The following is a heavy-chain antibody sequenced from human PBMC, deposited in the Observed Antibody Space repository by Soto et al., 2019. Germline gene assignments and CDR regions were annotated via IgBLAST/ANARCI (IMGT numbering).Heavy chain of an antibody. CDR2: ISGSGGST. J-gene: IGHJ6*02. Sequence: EMQLLESGGGLVQPGGSLRLSCAASGFTFSSFAMSWVRQAPGKGLDWVSAISGSGGSTYSADSVKGRFTISRDNSKKTLYLQMSSLRAEDTAVYYCATSTIDTSTWKQYFYGMDVWGQGSTVTVSS. V-gene: IGHV3-23*01. CDR3: ATSTIDTSTWKQYFYGMDV. D-gene: IGHD6-13*01. CDR1: GFTFSSFA.